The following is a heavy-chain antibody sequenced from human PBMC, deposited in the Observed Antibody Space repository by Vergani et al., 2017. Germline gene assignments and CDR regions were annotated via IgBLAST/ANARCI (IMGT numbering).Heavy chain of an antibody. CDR2: INPNSGGT. Sequence: QVQLVQSGAEVKKPGASVKVSCKASGYTFTGYYMHWVRQAPGQGLEWMGWINPNSGGTNYAQKFQGRVTMTRDTSISTAYMELSRLRSDDTAVYYCARDIGPDIADLYYYGMDVWGQGTTVTVSS. CDR3: ARDIGPDIADLYYYGMDV. CDR1: GYTFTGYY. V-gene: IGHV1-2*02. D-gene: IGHD6-13*01. J-gene: IGHJ6*02.